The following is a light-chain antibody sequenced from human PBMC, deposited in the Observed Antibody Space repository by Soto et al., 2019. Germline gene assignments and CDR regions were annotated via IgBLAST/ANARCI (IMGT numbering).Light chain of an antibody. CDR3: SSYMSRTTSDV. CDR2: DVS. CDR1: SGDFGNSDF. J-gene: IGLJ1*01. Sequence: QSALTQPASVSGSLGQSITISCTGPSGDFGNSDFVSWYQQHPGKVPKVIIYDVSNRPSGVSNRFSGSKSGNTASLTISGLQADDEADYYCSSYMSRTTSDVFGTGTKLTVL. V-gene: IGLV2-14*03.